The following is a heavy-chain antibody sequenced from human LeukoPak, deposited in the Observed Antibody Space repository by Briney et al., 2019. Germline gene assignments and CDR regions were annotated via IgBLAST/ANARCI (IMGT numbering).Heavy chain of an antibody. V-gene: IGHV4-39*07. CDR1: GGSISSSSYY. Sequence: SETLSLTCTVSGGSISSSSYYWGWIRQPPGKGLEWIGSIYYSGSTNYNPSLKSRVTMSVDTSKNQFSLKLSSVTAADTAVYYCARERTSYGDYYYYMDVWGKGTTVTVSS. D-gene: IGHD2-2*01. CDR3: ARERTSYGDYYYYMDV. CDR2: IYYSGST. J-gene: IGHJ6*03.